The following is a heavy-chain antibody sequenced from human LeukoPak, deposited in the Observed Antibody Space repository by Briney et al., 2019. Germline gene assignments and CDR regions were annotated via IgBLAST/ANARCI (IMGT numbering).Heavy chain of an antibody. J-gene: IGHJ4*02. V-gene: IGHV4-39*01. D-gene: IGHD6-6*01. CDR2: IYYSGST. CDR3: ARSIAAYFFDF. Sequence: LETLSLTCTVSGGSITSNSYYWGWIRQPPGKGLEWIGTIYYSGSTFYNPSLNSRVTLSVDTSKNQFSLRLSSVAAADTAVYYCARSIAAYFFDFWGQGTLVTVSS. CDR1: GGSITSNSYY.